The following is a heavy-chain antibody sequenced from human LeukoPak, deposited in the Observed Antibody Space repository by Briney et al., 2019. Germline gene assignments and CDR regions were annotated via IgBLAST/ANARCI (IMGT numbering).Heavy chain of an antibody. Sequence: GGSLRLSYAASGFTFSSCAMSWVRQAPGKGLEWVSAISGSGGTTYYADSVKGRFTISRDNSKNTLYLQMNSLRAEDTAVYYCAKDALSGDRFDPWGQGTLVTVSS. CDR3: AKDALSGDRFDP. D-gene: IGHD4-17*01. CDR2: ISGSGGTT. J-gene: IGHJ5*02. V-gene: IGHV3-23*01. CDR1: GFTFSSCA.